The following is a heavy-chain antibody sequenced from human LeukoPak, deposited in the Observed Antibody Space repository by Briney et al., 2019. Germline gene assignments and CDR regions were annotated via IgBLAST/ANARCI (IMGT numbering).Heavy chain of an antibody. J-gene: IGHJ4*02. D-gene: IGHD2-2*01. V-gene: IGHV3-30*18. Sequence: GGSLRLSCAASGFTFSSYAMHWVRQAPGKGLEWVAVISYDGNSEYYTDSVKGRFTISRDNSKSTLFLQMNSLRAEDTAVYFCAKDCCCSTTSCYVHYFDCWGQGTLSPSPQ. CDR3: AKDCCCSTTSCYVHYFDC. CDR1: GFTFSSYA. CDR2: ISYDGNSE.